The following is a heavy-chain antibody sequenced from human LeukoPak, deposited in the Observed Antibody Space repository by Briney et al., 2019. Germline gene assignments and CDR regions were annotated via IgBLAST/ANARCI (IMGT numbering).Heavy chain of an antibody. V-gene: IGHV1-18*01. CDR1: GYTFTSYG. D-gene: IGHD3-22*01. J-gene: IGHJ3*02. CDR3: ARAVVMDNAFDI. CDR2: ISAYNGNT. Sequence: GASVKVSCKASGYTFTSYGISWVRQAPGQGLEWMGWISAYNGNTNYAQRLQGRVTMTTDTSTGTAYMELRSLRSDDTAAYYCARAVVMDNAFDIWGQGTMVTVSS.